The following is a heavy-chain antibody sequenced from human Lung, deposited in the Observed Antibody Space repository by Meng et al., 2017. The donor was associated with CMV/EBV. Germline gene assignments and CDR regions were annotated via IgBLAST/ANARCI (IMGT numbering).Heavy chain of an antibody. V-gene: IGHV3-43*01. D-gene: IGHD3-22*01. Sequence: PGCSLSLSCVVSGLIFENYTLQWVRHPPGKVLEWVSLISWDGGSTYYAASVEGRFTISRDNMKNSLYLQMNTLTSEDTALYYCARGYDSSGYLDYWGQGTLVTVSS. J-gene: IGHJ4*02. CDR2: ISWDGGST. CDR3: ARGYDSSGYLDY. CDR1: GLIFENYT.